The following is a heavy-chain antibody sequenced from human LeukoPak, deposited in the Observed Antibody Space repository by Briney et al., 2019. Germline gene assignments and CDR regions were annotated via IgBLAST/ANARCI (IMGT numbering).Heavy chain of an antibody. CDR1: GFTFRSYW. CDR2: IKQDGSEK. J-gene: IGHJ4*02. CDR3: AGVRGDFYFDY. Sequence: PGGSLRLSCAASGFTFRSYWMTWVRQAPGKGLEWVANIKQDGSEKSYVDSVKGRFTISRDNAKNSLYVQMNSLRAEDTAVYYCAGVRGDFYFDYWGQGALVTVSS. V-gene: IGHV3-7*04. D-gene: IGHD4-17*01.